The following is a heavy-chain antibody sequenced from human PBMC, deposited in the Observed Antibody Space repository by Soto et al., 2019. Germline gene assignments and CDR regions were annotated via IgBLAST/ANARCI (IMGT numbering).Heavy chain of an antibody. CDR1: GFTFSSNS. J-gene: IGHJ4*02. CDR3: ARLVGAYQHYIDY. V-gene: IGHV3-21*01. CDR2: IDSTSMHI. D-gene: IGHD1-26*01. Sequence: GGSLRLSCAASGFTFSSNSMIWGRQAPGKGLEWVSYIDSTSMHIYYADSVKGRFTITRDNAKKSVYLQMTSLRAEDTAVYYCARLVGAYQHYIDYWGQGTLVTVSS.